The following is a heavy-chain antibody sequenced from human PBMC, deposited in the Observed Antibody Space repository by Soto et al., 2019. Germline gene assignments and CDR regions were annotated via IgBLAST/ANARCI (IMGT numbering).Heavy chain of an antibody. CDR1: GFTFSSYG. CDR2: ISYHVSNK. V-gene: IGHV3-30*18. D-gene: IGHD6-19*01. Sequence: ESGGGVVQPGRSLRLSCAASGFTFSSYGMHWVRQAPGKGLEWVAVISYHVSNKYYADSVKGRFTISRDNSKNTLYLQMNSLRAEDTAVYYCAKDLDRYSSAWFDIDDWGQGTLVTVSS. CDR3: AKDLDRYSSAWFDIDD. J-gene: IGHJ4*02.